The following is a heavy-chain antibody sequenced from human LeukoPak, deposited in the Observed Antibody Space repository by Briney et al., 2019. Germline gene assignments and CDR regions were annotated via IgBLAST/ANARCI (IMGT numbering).Heavy chain of an antibody. J-gene: IGHJ4*02. CDR2: VYYSGGT. V-gene: IGHV4-39*07. D-gene: IGHD6-13*01. Sequence: SETLSLTCTVSGGPITTKTNYWAWIRQPPGKGLEWIASVYYSGGTYYNPSLKSRVTISVDTSKNQFSLKLSSVTAADTAVYYCARVGSSWYFDYWGQGTLVTVSS. CDR3: ARVGSSWYFDY. CDR1: GGPITTKTNY.